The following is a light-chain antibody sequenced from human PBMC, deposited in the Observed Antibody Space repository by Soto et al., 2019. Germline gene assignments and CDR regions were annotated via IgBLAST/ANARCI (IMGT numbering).Light chain of an antibody. J-gene: IGKJ1*01. Sequence: DIQMPQSPFSQSASVGDRVTINCLASQSINSYLNWYQQKPGKAHKLMIYAASRLQSGVPTRFSGSGTETDFTLTSTSLQPDDFANYYSQQSISTPQTFDQGTRVEI. V-gene: IGKV1-39*01. CDR1: QSINSY. CDR3: QQSISTPQT. CDR2: AAS.